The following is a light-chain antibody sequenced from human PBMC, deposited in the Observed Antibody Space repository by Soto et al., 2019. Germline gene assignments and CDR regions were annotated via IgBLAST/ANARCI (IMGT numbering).Light chain of an antibody. Sequence: DIVMTQSPDSLAVSLGERATINCKSSQNILYSSNNKNYLAWFQQKPGQPPKLLIYWASTRESGVPDRFSGSGSGTYFTLTISRLQAEDVAVYYCQQYDETPFTFGPVTRVDI. CDR2: WAS. CDR1: QNILYSSNNKNY. J-gene: IGKJ3*01. CDR3: QQYDETPFT. V-gene: IGKV4-1*01.